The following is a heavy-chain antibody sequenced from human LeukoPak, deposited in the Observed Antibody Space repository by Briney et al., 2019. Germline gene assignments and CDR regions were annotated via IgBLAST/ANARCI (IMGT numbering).Heavy chain of an antibody. V-gene: IGHV4-4*02. CDR3: ARSHAIAVAGLDY. CDR2: IYHSGST. J-gene: IGHJ4*02. CDR1: GGSISSSNW. D-gene: IGHD6-19*01. Sequence: SGTLSLTCAVSGGSISSSNWWSWVRQPPGKGLEWIGEIYHSGSTNYNPSLKSRVTISVDKPKNQFSLKLSSVTAADTAVYYCARSHAIAVAGLDYWGQGTLVTVSS.